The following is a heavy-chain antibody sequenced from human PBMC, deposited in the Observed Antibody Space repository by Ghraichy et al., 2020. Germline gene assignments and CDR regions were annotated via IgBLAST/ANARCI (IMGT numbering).Heavy chain of an antibody. CDR3: AKVADIDSSGYLDNWFDP. CDR2: ISGSGGST. V-gene: IGHV3-23*01. CDR1: GFTFSSYA. Sequence: GGSLRLSCAASGFTFSSYAMSWVRQAPGKGLEWVSAISGSGGSTYYADYVKGRFTISRDNSKNTLYLQMNSLRAEDTAVYYCAKVADIDSSGYLDNWFDPWGQGTLVTVSS. J-gene: IGHJ5*02. D-gene: IGHD3-22*01.